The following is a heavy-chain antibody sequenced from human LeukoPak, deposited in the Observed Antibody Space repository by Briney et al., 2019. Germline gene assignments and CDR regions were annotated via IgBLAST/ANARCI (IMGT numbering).Heavy chain of an antibody. V-gene: IGHV4-59*02. Sequence: SETLSLTCSVSGASVNRHHWSWIRQPLGKELEWIGTFYHSGNSANTIYNSSLNSRVTFSVDTSKNQFSLRLDSVTGADTAIYFCTDTERWLAFDYWGQGTLVTVSS. CDR1: GASVNRHH. CDR2: FYHSGNSANT. CDR3: TDTERWLAFDY. D-gene: IGHD5-24*01. J-gene: IGHJ4*02.